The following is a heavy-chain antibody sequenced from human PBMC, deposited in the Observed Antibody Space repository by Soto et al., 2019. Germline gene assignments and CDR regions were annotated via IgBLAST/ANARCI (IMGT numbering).Heavy chain of an antibody. CDR3: ARNSPDTPFGP. J-gene: IGHJ5*02. CDR1: GFTFTGHY. V-gene: IGHV1-69*13. D-gene: IGHD5-18*01. Sequence: GASVKVSCKASGFTFTGHYIHWVRQAPGQGLEWMGGIIPIFGTANYAQKFQGRVTITADESTSTAYMELSSLRSEDTAVYYCARNSPDTPFGPWGQGTLVTVSS. CDR2: IIPIFGTA.